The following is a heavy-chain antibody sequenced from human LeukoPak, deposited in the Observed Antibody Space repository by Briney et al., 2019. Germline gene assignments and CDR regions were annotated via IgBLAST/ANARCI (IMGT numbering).Heavy chain of an antibody. CDR1: GGSISSGSYY. CDR2: IYTSGST. J-gene: IGHJ4*02. CDR3: ARVVGGNFDY. Sequence: SETLSLACTVSGGSISSGSYYWSWIRQPAGKGLEWIGRIYTSGSTNYNPSLKSRVTISVDTSKNQFSLKLSSVTAADTAVYYCARVVGGNFDYWGQGTLVTVSS. V-gene: IGHV4-61*02. D-gene: IGHD4-23*01.